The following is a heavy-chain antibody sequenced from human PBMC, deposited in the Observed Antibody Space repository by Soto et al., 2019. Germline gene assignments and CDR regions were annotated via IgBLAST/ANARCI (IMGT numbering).Heavy chain of an antibody. Sequence: QVQLQESGPGLVRPSGTLSLTCAVSGASISSTTSGNWWSWVRQPPEKGLEWIGEIYHSGSTNYNPSLKSRVTMSLDKSKSQFSLKLTSVTAADTAVYYCARMVGATLVDFWGQGTLVTVSS. CDR2: IYHSGST. V-gene: IGHV4-4*02. D-gene: IGHD1-26*01. CDR1: GASISSTTSGNW. CDR3: ARMVGATLVDF. J-gene: IGHJ4*02.